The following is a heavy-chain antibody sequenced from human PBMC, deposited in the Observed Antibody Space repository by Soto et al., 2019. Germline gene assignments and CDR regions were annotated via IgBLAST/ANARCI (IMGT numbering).Heavy chain of an antibody. CDR2: IYYSGST. Sequence: PSETLSLTCTVSGGSISSSGYYWSWIRQHPGKGLEWMGYIYYSGSTYYNPSLKSRLTISVDTSKNQFSLKLSSVTAADTAVYYCARGIYDYVWGSYPGRFDPWGQGTLVTVSS. CDR3: ARGIYDYVWGSYPGRFDP. J-gene: IGHJ5*02. V-gene: IGHV4-31*03. D-gene: IGHD3-16*02. CDR1: GGSISSSGYY.